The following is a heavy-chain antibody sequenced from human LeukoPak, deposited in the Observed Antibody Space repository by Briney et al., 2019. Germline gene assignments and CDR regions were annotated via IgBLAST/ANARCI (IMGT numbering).Heavy chain of an antibody. CDR3: ATNPGRAAAGGVDY. Sequence: PGGSLRLSCAASGFTFSSYGMHRVRQAPGKGLEWVAVIWYDGSNKYYADSGKGRFTISRGNSKNTLYLQMNSLRAEDTAVYYCATNPGRAAAGGVDYWGQGTLVTVSS. D-gene: IGHD6-13*01. J-gene: IGHJ4*02. V-gene: IGHV3-33*01. CDR2: IWYDGSNK. CDR1: GFTFSSYG.